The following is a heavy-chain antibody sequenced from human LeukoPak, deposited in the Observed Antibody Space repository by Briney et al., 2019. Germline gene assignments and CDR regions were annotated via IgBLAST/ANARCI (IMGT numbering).Heavy chain of an antibody. CDR3: AREGYNRGAFDY. V-gene: IGHV4-30-4*08. Sequence: SETLSLTCTVSGGSISSGDYYWSWIRQPPGKGLEWIGYIYYSGSTYYNPSLKGRVTISVDTSKNQFSLKLSSVTAADTAVYYCAREGYNRGAFDYWGQGTLVTVSS. CDR2: IYYSGST. J-gene: IGHJ4*02. CDR1: GGSISSGDYY. D-gene: IGHD5-24*01.